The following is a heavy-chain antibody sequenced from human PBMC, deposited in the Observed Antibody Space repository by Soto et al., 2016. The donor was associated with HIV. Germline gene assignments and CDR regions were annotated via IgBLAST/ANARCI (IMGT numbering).Heavy chain of an antibody. CDR3: ARGLRGYYFDS. CDR2: IYYSGRA. D-gene: IGHD2-15*01. Sequence: QLQLQESGPGLVKPSATLSLTCTISGGSITSSPYYGGWIRQTPGKGLEWIGNIYYSGRAYYNPSLKSRVTISVDTSKSQFSLKLSSVTAADTAVYFCARGLRGYYFDSVGPGNPGPPSP. CDR1: GGSITSSPYY. V-gene: IGHV4-39*01. J-gene: IGHJ4*02.